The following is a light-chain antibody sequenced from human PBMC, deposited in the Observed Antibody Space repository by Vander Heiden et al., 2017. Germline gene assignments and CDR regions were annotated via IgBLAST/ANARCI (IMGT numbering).Light chain of an antibody. CDR3: QVWAGRSDHVI. V-gene: IGLV3-21*04. CDR2: YDK. Sequence: YVLTQPTTMSMAPGETARITGGGNNIGSKGLHWYQQKPGQAPVLVIYYDKDRPSGIPARFSGSNSGNTATLTISRVEAGDEADYYCQVWAGRSDHVIFGGGSKLTFL. CDR1: NIGSKG. J-gene: IGLJ2*01.